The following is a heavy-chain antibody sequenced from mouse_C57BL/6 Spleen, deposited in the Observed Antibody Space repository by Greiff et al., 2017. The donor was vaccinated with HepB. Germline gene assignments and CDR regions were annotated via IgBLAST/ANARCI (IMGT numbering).Heavy chain of an antibody. V-gene: IGHV1-26*01. J-gene: IGHJ4*01. D-gene: IGHD2-2*01. CDR2: INPNNGGT. CDR1: GYTFTDYY. CDR3: ARWLPFYAMDY. Sequence: VQLKQSGPELVKPGASVKISCKASGYTFTDYYMNWVKQSHGKSLEWIGDINPNNGGTSYNQKFKGKATLTVDKSSSTAYMELRSLTSEDSAVYYCARWLPFYAMDYWGQGTSVTVSS.